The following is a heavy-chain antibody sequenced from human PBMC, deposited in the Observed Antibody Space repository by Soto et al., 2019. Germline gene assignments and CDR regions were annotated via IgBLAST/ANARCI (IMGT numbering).Heavy chain of an antibody. Sequence: SETLSLTCTVSGGSISSSTYYWVWIRQPPGKGLEWIGSFYYSGSTYYNPSLKSRVTISVDTSEKQFSLKLTSVTAADTAVYYCARPGGSGWFYFDSWGQGSQVTVSS. V-gene: IGHV4-39*01. CDR3: ARPGGSGWFYFDS. CDR2: FYYSGST. CDR1: GGSISSSTYY. D-gene: IGHD6-13*01. J-gene: IGHJ4*02.